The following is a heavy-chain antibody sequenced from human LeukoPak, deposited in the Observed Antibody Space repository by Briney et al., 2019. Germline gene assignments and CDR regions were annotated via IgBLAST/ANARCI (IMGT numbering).Heavy chain of an antibody. Sequence: PGGSLRPSXAASGFTINNYAMTWVRQAPGKGLEWVSTITGSDDSTYYADSVKGRFTISRDNSKSTLYPQMKGLRAEDTAVYYCTKGPQLGTGYHPDYWGQGTLVTVSS. D-gene: IGHD2-8*02. CDR2: ITGSDDST. V-gene: IGHV3-23*01. CDR3: TKGPQLGTGYHPDY. CDR1: GFTINNYA. J-gene: IGHJ4*02.